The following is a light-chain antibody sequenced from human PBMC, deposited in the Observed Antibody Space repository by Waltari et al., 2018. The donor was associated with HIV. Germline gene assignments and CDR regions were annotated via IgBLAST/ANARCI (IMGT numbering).Light chain of an antibody. V-gene: IGKV1-33*01. CDR2: DAS. Sequence: DIQMTQSPSSLSASVGDRVTITCKASRDISNYLNWYQQKPGKAPKVLIYDASTLETGVPSRFSGSGSGTDFTFTITSLQPEDFATYYCQQHDNFPLTFGGGTKVDIK. CDR1: RDISNY. J-gene: IGKJ4*01. CDR3: QQHDNFPLT.